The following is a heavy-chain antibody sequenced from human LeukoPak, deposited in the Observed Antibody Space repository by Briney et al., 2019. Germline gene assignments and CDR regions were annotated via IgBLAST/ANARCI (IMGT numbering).Heavy chain of an antibody. CDR2: ISAYNGNT. V-gene: IGHV1-18*01. CDR1: GYTFTSYG. CDR3: ARGLRGSYFDFDY. Sequence: GASVKVSCKASGYTFTSYGISWVRQAPGQGLEWMGWISAYNGNTNYAQKLQGRVTITADKSTSTAYMELSSLRSEDTAVYYCARGLRGSYFDFDYRGQGTLVTVSS. D-gene: IGHD1-26*01. J-gene: IGHJ4*02.